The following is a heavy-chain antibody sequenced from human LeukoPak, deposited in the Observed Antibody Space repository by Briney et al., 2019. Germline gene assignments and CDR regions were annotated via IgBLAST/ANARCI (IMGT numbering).Heavy chain of an antibody. Sequence: PSETLSLTCSVSGGSVSSDYWSWIRQPPGKGLEYIGYIHHSGTTNQTPSLKSRVIISLDTSKNQFSLKLTSVTAADTAVYYCARLPTSGYYYYGMDVWGQGTTVTVSS. CDR1: GGSVSSDY. J-gene: IGHJ6*02. D-gene: IGHD3-10*01. CDR2: IHHSGTT. V-gene: IGHV4-59*02. CDR3: ARLPTSGYYYYGMDV.